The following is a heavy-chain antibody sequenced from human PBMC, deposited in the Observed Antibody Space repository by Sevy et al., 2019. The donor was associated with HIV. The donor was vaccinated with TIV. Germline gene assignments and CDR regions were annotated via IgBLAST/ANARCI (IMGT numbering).Heavy chain of an antibody. J-gene: IGHJ3*02. CDR1: GYTFIDYY. D-gene: IGHD2-2*01. CDR2: FNPNSGDT. V-gene: IGHV1-2*06. Sequence: ASVKVSCKASGYTFIDYYLIWVRQAPGQGLEWMGRFNPNSGDTNYAQKFKGRVTMTMNASINSAYMELSRLTSDDTAVYYCAREWGFAMANAFDIWGQGTMVTVSS. CDR3: AREWGFAMANAFDI.